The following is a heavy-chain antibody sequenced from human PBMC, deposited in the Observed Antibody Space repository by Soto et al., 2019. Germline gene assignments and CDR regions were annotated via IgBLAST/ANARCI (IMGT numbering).Heavy chain of an antibody. J-gene: IGHJ4*02. V-gene: IGHV4-59*08. CDR1: GGSISSYY. CDR2: IYYSGST. Sequence: SETLSLTCTVSGGSISSYYWSWIRQPPGKGLEWIGYIYYSGSTNYNPSLKSRVTISVDTSKNQFSLKLSSVTAADTAVYYCARHRSGRITISGVVIHPIDSWGPGTLVTVSS. CDR3: ARHRSGRITISGVVIHPIDS. D-gene: IGHD3-3*01.